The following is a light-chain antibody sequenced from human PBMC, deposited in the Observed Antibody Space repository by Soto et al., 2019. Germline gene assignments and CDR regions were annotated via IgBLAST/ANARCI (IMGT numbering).Light chain of an antibody. CDR3: QQYNDWPPS. Sequence: EILLTQTPAILSASPGDAITLSCRASQRIGRDLAWYQQRRGQSPRPLIYGPSTRATGVPARFSGSGSGAESTLTISNLQAEDFAVYYCQQYNDWPPSFGGGTKVEI. CDR2: GPS. V-gene: IGKV3-15*01. CDR1: QRIGRD. J-gene: IGKJ4*01.